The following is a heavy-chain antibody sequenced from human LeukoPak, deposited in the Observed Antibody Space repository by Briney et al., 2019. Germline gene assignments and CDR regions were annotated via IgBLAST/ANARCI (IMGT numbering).Heavy chain of an antibody. CDR1: GSIFTNYW. D-gene: IGHD6-19*01. CDR2: IFPGDSDT. J-gene: IGHJ4*02. Sequence: GXSLQISCKGSGSIFTNYWIVWGRQLPGKGREWMGVIFPGDSDTRYSPSFQGQVTISADKSSSTAYLQWSSLKASDSAMYYCARKIAMAGLGYWGQGTLVTVSS. CDR3: ARKIAMAGLGY. V-gene: IGHV5-51*01.